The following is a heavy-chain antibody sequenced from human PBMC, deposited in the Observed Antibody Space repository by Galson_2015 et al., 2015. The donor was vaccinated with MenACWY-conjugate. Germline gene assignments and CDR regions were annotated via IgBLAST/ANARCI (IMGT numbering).Heavy chain of an antibody. D-gene: IGHD2-21*02. V-gene: IGHV4-4*02. Sequence: ETLSLTCAVSGGSMISSNWWTWVRQPPGKGLEWIGEVYHGGATNYNTSLRSRLTISLDKSKNQFSLKLTSVSAADTAMYYCATHPPATATWRGTRWGQGALVTVSS. CDR2: VYHGGAT. CDR3: ATHPPATATWRGTR. J-gene: IGHJ3*01. CDR1: GGSMISSNW.